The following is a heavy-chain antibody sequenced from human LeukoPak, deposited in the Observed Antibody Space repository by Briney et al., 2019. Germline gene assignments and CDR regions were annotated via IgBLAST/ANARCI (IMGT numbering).Heavy chain of an antibody. V-gene: IGHV3-21*05. J-gene: IGHJ6*03. CDR2: ISGNSGDT. Sequence: GGSLRLSCAASGFTFSSYGMHWVRQAPGKGLEWLSYISGNSGDTNYADSVKGRFTISRDNAKNSLYLQMNSLRVEDTAVYYCARGIEVGSGYMDVWGKGTTVTISS. CDR3: ARGIEVGSGYMDV. CDR1: GFTFSSYG. D-gene: IGHD3-22*01.